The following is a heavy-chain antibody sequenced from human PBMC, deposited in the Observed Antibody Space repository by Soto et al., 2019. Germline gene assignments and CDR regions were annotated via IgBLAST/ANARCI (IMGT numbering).Heavy chain of an antibody. J-gene: IGHJ6*03. CDR2: ISAYSGNT. V-gene: IGHV1-18*01. CDR3: ARSRSGSYYYYYMDV. D-gene: IGHD3-3*01. Sequence: ASVKVSCKASGYTFTSYGISWVRQAPGQGLEWMGWISAYSGNTSYAQKLQGRVTMTTDTSISTAYMELRSLRSDDTAVYYCARSRSGSYYYYYMDVWGKGTTVTVSS. CDR1: GYTFTSYG.